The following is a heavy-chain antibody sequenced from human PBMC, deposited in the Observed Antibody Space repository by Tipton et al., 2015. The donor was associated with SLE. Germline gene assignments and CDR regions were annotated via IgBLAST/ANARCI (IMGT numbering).Heavy chain of an antibody. CDR1: GYSISSGYY. CDR2: IYHSGST. J-gene: IGHJ6*03. V-gene: IGHV4-38-2*01. Sequence: TLSLTCAVSGYSISSGYYWGWIRQPPGKGLEWIGSIYHSGSTYYNPSLKSRVTISVDMSKNQFSLKLSSVTAADTAVYYCARSGGTYGGYYYYYYMDVWGKGTTVTVSS. D-gene: IGHD1-26*01. CDR3: ARSGGTYGGYYYYYYMDV.